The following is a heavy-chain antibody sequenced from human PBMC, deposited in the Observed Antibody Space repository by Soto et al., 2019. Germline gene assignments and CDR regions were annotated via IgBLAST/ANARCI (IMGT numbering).Heavy chain of an antibody. CDR1: GYTFTSYG. V-gene: IGHV1-18*01. D-gene: IGHD6-19*01. Sequence: QVQLVQSGAEVKKPGASVKVSCKASGYTFTSYGISWVRQAPGQGLEWMGWVNAYNGNTNYAQKFQGRVTMTTDTSTSTAYRDVRNLRSDDTAVYYCAREAVSGRTGFDYWGQGTLVTVSS. J-gene: IGHJ4*02. CDR3: AREAVSGRTGFDY. CDR2: VNAYNGNT.